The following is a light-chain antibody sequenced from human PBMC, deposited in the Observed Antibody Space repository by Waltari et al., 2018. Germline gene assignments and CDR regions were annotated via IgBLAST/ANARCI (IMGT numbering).Light chain of an antibody. J-gene: IGLJ1*01. CDR1: SSDVGGYKY. CDR3: SSYTTSNTLV. V-gene: IGLV2-14*03. CDR2: DVS. Sequence: QSALTQPASVSGSPGQSITISCTGTSSDVGGYKYVSWYQQHPGKAPKLMIYDVSNRPSGVSNRFSGSKSGNTASLTISGLQAKDEADYYCSSYTTSNTLVFGTGTNVIVL.